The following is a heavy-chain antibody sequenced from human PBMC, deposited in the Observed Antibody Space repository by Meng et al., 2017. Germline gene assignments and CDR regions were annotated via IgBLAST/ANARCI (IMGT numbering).Heavy chain of an antibody. Sequence: QVQLAQAGSEVKEPGASVKVSCKASGYNFTSYGSSWVRQAPGQGLEWMGWISAYNGNTNYAQKLQGRVTMTTDTSTSTAYMELRSLRSDDTAVYYCARDSGRFNFWSGYYTFDYWGQGTLVTVSS. J-gene: IGHJ4*02. CDR1: GYNFTSYG. CDR2: ISAYNGNT. D-gene: IGHD3-3*01. CDR3: ARDSGRFNFWSGYYTFDY. V-gene: IGHV1-18*01.